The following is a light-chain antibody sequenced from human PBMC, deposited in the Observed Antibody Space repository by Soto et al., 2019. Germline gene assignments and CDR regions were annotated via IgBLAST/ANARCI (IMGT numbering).Light chain of an antibody. CDR1: SSNIGSNT. J-gene: IGLJ1*01. CDR2: SNN. V-gene: IGLV1-44*01. CDR3: AAWDDSLNGYV. Sequence: QSVLTQPPSASGTPGQRVTISCSGSSSNIGSNTVDWYQQLPGTAPKLLIYSNNQRPSGVPDRFSGSKSGTSASLAISGLQSEVEADYYCAAWDDSLNGYVFGTGTQLTVL.